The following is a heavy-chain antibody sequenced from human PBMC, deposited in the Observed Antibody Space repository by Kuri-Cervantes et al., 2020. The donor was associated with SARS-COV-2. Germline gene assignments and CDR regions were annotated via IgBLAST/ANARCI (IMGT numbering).Heavy chain of an antibody. CDR1: GGSISSHY. D-gene: IGHD4-17*01. CDR3: ARAYGFLRYIYYMDV. J-gene: IGHJ6*03. Sequence: SETLSLTCTVSGGSISSHYWNWIRQPPGKGLEWIGYIYYSGSTNYNPSLKSRVTISIDTSSKQFSLNLSSVTAADTAVYYCARAYGFLRYIYYMDVWGRGTTVTVSS. CDR2: IYYSGST. V-gene: IGHV4-59*11.